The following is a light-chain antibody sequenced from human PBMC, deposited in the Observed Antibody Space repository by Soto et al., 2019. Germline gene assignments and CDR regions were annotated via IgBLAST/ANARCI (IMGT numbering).Light chain of an antibody. V-gene: IGKV1-5*01. J-gene: IGKJ4*01. Sequence: IQMTQSPSTLSASIGDRVTISCRASQNIGRWLACYQHKPGTAPNLVIYHASNLRGGVPSRFSGGGSGTEFTLTISSLQPDDIATYYCQHFNNYPQITFGGGTKVDIK. CDR1: QNIGRW. CDR2: HAS. CDR3: QHFNNYPQIT.